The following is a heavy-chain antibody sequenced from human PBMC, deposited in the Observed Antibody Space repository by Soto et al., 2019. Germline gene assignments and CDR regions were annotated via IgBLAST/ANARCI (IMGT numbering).Heavy chain of an antibody. CDR3: AKPHGPRTDYYYGMDV. CDR1: GFTFSSYG. D-gene: IGHD1-1*01. V-gene: IGHV3-30*18. CDR2: ISYDGSNK. Sequence: LRLSCAASGFTFSSYGMHWVRQAPGKGLEWVAVISYDGSNKYYADSVKGRFTISRDNSKNTLYLRMNSLRAEDTAVYYCAKPHGPRTDYYYGMDVWGQGTTVTVSS. J-gene: IGHJ6*02.